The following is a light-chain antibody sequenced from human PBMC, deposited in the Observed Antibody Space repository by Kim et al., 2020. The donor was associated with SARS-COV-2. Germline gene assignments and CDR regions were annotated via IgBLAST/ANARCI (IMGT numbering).Light chain of an antibody. CDR3: ASWDDSLSGVI. V-gene: IGLV1-47*01. Sequence: GPGVTISGSGRSSKLGNDYIYLYQHLPATAPKLLIYGNNQRPSGVPDRFFGSKSGTSASMAISGLRSEDEADYYCASWDDSLSGVIFGGGTQLTVL. CDR2: GNN. J-gene: IGLJ2*01. CDR1: SSKLGNDY.